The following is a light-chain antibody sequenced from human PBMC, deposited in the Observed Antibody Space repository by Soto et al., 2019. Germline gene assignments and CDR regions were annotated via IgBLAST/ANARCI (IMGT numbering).Light chain of an antibody. V-gene: IGLV3-21*02. J-gene: IGLJ2*01. CDR2: DDS. CDR3: QFWDSRDDHRV. Sequence: SYELTQPPSVSVAPGQTARITCGGNRIGSKSVHWFQQKPGQAPVLVVHDDSDRPSGIPERFSGSNSGGTATLTISRVEAGDEADYYCQFWDSRDDHRVFGGGTK. CDR1: RIGSKS.